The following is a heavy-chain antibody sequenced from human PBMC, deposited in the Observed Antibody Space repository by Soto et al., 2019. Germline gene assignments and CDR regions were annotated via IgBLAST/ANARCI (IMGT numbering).Heavy chain of an antibody. D-gene: IGHD3-3*01. V-gene: IGHV4-39*01. CDR1: GGSISSSSYY. Sequence: QLQLQESGPGLVKPSETLSLTCTVSGGSISSSSYYWGWIRQPPGKGLEWIGSIYYSGSTYYNPSLTSRVTISVDTSKNQFSLKLSSVTAADTAVYYCARISDYDFWSGYYKGGSMDVWGQGTTVTVSS. J-gene: IGHJ6*02. CDR2: IYYSGST. CDR3: ARISDYDFWSGYYKGGSMDV.